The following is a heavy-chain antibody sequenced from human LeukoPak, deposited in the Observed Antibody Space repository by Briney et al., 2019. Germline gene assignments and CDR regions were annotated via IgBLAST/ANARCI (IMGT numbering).Heavy chain of an antibody. Sequence: ASVKVSCKASGYTFTSYYMHWVRQAPGQGLEWMGIINPSGGSTSYAQKFQGRVTMTRDTSTSTVYMELSSLRSEDTAVYYCARRTYGDYWRYYFDYWGQGTLVTVSS. CDR1: GYTFTSYY. D-gene: IGHD4-17*01. J-gene: IGHJ4*02. CDR3: ARRTYGDYWRYYFDY. V-gene: IGHV1-46*01. CDR2: INPSGGST.